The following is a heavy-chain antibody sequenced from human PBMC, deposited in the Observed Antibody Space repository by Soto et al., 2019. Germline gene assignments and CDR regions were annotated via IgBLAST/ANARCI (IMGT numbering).Heavy chain of an antibody. J-gene: IGHJ4*02. V-gene: IGHV4-59*01. CDR1: GGSISSDY. D-gene: IGHD1-26*01. CDR2: ISYSGNT. Sequence: SETLSLTCTVSGGSISSDYWSWIRQPPGKGLEWIGYISYSGNTNYNPSLKSLVTISVDTSKKQFSLKLRSVTAADTAVYYCAKVLSGSSLIAYWGKG. CDR3: AKVLSGSSLIAY.